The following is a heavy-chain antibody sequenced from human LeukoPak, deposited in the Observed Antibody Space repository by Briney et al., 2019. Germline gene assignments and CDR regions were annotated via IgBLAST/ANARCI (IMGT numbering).Heavy chain of an antibody. J-gene: IGHJ4*02. V-gene: IGHV1-69*13. D-gene: IGHD2-21*01. Sequence: SVKVSCKASGGTFSSYAISWVRQAPGQGLEWMGGIIPIFGTANYAQKFQGRVTITADESTSTAYMELSSLRSEDTAVYYCARVSPCGGDCYSTFDYWGQGTLVTVSS. CDR2: IIPIFGTA. CDR3: ARVSPCGGDCYSTFDY. CDR1: GGTFSSYA.